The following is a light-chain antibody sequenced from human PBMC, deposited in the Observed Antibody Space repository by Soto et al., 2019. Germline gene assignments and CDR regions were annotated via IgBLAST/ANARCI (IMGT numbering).Light chain of an antibody. Sequence: EIVMTQSPATLSVSPGERATLSCRASQSVSSNLAWYQQKPGQAPRLIIYGASTRATGSPDRFSGSGSGKEFNLTISSLQSENFAGDYCQQYNNWPLYICGQGTKLEIK. J-gene: IGKJ2*01. V-gene: IGKV3-15*01. CDR1: QSVSSN. CDR3: QQYNNWPLYI. CDR2: GAS.